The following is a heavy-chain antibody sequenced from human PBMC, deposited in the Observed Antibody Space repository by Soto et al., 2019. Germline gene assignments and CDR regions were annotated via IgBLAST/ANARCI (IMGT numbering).Heavy chain of an antibody. CDR2: ISAYNGNT. Sequence: GASVKVSCKDSGYTFTSYGISWVRQAPGQGLEWMGWISAYNGNTNYAQKLQGRVTMTTDTSTSTAYMELNSLRTDDTAVYYCARDLMPGAANWQEYFQYWGQGTLVTVSS. CDR1: GYTFTSYG. J-gene: IGHJ1*01. CDR3: ARDLMPGAANWQEYFQY. V-gene: IGHV1-18*01. D-gene: IGHD6-13*01.